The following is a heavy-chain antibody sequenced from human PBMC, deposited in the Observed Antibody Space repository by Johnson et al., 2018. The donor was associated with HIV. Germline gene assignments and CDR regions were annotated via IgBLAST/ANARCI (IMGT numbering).Heavy chain of an antibody. Sequence: QMQLVESGGGVVQPGRSLRLSCAASGFTFSSYAMHWVRQAPGKGLEWVAVISYDGSDKYYADSVKGRFTISRDISKNTLYLQMNSLRAEDTALYYCATDVYGAREWRPAFDIWGQGTMVTVSS. CDR2: ISYDGSDK. V-gene: IGHV3-30*04. D-gene: IGHD4-17*01. CDR3: ATDVYGAREWRPAFDI. CDR1: GFTFSSYA. J-gene: IGHJ3*02.